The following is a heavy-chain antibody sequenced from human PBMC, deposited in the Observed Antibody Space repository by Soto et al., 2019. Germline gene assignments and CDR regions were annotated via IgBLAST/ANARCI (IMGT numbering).Heavy chain of an antibody. D-gene: IGHD4-17*01. V-gene: IGHV3-30*18. CDR2: ISYDGSNK. J-gene: IGHJ4*02. CDR1: GFTFSSYG. CDR3: AKKEASGYTVSLFDY. Sequence: QVQLVESGGGVVQPWRSLRLACAASGFTFSSYGMHWVRQAPGVGLEWVSIISYDGSNKYYADSVKGRFTMSSDNSNNTLYLQMDSTRADDTAVYYCAKKEASGYTVSLFDYWGQGGLVTVSS.